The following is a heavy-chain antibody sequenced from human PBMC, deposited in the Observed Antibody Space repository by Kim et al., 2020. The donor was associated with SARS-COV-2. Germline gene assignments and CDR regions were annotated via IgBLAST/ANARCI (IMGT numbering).Heavy chain of an antibody. CDR3: ARKRGGSGSYHYDY. V-gene: IGHV3-48*03. CDR2: ISSSGSTI. J-gene: IGHJ4*02. D-gene: IGHD3-10*01. Sequence: GGSLRLSCAASGFTFSSYEMNWVRQAPGKGLEWVSYISSSGSTIYYADSVKGRFTISRDNAKNSLYLQMNSLRAEDTAVYYCARKRGGSGSYHYDYWGQGTLVTVSS. CDR1: GFTFSSYE.